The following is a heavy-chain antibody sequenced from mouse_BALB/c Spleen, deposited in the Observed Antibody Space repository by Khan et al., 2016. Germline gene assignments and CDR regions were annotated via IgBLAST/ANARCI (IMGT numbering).Heavy chain of an antibody. J-gene: IGHJ3*01. CDR2: ISSKSNNYAT. V-gene: IGHV10S3*01. CDR1: GFTFNTNA. Sequence: EVQLVETGGGLVQPRGSLKLSCAASGFTFNTNAMNWVRQAPGKGLEWVSRISSKSNNYATYYADSVKDRFTISRDDSQSMLYLQMNNLKTEDTSMYYCVRDTPFAYWGQGTLVTVSA. CDR3: VRDTPFAY.